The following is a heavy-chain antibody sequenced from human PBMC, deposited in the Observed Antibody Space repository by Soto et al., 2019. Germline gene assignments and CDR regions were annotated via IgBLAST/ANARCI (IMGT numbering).Heavy chain of an antibody. J-gene: IGHJ4*02. Sequence: SETLSLTCAVSGGSFSGYYWSWVRQPPGKGLEWIGDINHTGGSNYNPSLKSRVMISVDTAKTQSSLNVTSVTAAETAAYYCAREVGYYSATRRNLYFDYWGPGTLVTVSS. D-gene: IGHD2-2*01. CDR2: INHTGGS. V-gene: IGHV4-34*01. CDR1: GGSFSGYY. CDR3: AREVGYYSATRRNLYFDY.